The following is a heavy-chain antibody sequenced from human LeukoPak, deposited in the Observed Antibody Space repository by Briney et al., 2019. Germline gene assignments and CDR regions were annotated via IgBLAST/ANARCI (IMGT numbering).Heavy chain of an antibody. V-gene: IGHV3-21*06. Sequence: GGSLRLSCAASGFSFSSYSMNWVRQAPGKGLEWVPSISSSSSYIYYADSVKGRFTISRDNAKNSMYLQMNSLRAEDTGVYYCARDRGSYGAAYFFDYWGQGILVTVSS. CDR1: GFSFSSYS. CDR2: ISSSSSYI. D-gene: IGHD4/OR15-4a*01. CDR3: ARDRGSYGAAYFFDY. J-gene: IGHJ4*02.